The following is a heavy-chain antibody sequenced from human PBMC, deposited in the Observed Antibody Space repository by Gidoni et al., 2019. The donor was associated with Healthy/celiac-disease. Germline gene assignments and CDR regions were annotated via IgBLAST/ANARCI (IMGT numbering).Heavy chain of an antibody. Sequence: QVQLQESGPGLVQPSATLSLTCTVSGGSISSYYWSWIRQPPGKGLEWIGYIYYSWSTKYNPSLKSRVTISVDTSKNQLALKLRSVNAADTAVYYCARASDGYTYIDYWGQGTLVTVSS. D-gene: IGHD5-12*01. CDR1: GGSISSYY. J-gene: IGHJ4*02. V-gene: IGHV4-59*01. CDR2: IYYSWST. CDR3: ARASDGYTYIDY.